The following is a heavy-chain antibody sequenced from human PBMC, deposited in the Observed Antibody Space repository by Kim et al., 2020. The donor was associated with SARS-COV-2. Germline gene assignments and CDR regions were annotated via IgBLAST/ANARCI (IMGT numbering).Heavy chain of an antibody. D-gene: IGHD5-12*01. V-gene: IGHV3-74*01. J-gene: IGHJ6*02. Sequence: GGSLRLSCAASGFTFSSHWMHWVRQAPGKGLVWVSRINRDGSSISYADSVKGRFTISRDNAKNTLYLQMNSLRAEDTAVYYCASSIVATMDVWGQGTTVT. CDR2: INRDGSSI. CDR3: ASSIVATMDV. CDR1: GFTFSSHW.